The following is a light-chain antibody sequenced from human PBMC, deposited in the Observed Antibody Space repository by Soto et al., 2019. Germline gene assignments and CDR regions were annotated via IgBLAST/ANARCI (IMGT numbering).Light chain of an antibody. V-gene: IGLV1-40*01. J-gene: IGLJ2*01. Sequence: QSVLTQPPSVSGAPRQRVTISCTGSSSNIGAGYDVHWYHQLPGTAPKLLIFGNTNRPSGVPDRFSGSKSGTSASLAINGLQADDEANYYCHSYDSTLSASIFGGGTKLTVL. CDR1: SSNIGAGYD. CDR2: GNT. CDR3: HSYDSTLSASI.